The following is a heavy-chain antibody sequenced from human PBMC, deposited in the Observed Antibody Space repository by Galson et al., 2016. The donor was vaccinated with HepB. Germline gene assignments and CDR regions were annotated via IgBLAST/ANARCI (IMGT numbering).Heavy chain of an antibody. CDR1: GFTFSSHA. J-gene: IGHJ4*02. CDR2: ISSSGSSS. CDR3: ARGFHYIPS. V-gene: IGHV3-23*01. Sequence: SLRLSCAASGFTFSSHAMMWVRQAPGKGLEWVSTISSSGSSSYYADSVKGRFTISRDNSRNTVFLQMNSLRADDTAVYYCARGFHYIPSWGQGILVTVSS. D-gene: IGHD3-10*01.